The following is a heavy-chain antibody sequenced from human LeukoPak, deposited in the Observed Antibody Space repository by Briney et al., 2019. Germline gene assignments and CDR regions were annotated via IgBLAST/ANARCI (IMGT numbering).Heavy chain of an antibody. Sequence: GGSLRLSCAASGFTFSSYCMHWVRQAPGKGLVWVSPINGDGSSMYYADSVKGRFTISRDIGKNTLYLQMNSLRAEDTAVYYCARVGNPGPLYCGPGTLVSVSS. J-gene: IGHJ4*02. CDR1: GFTFSSYC. CDR2: INGDGSSM. V-gene: IGHV3-74*01. CDR3: ARVGNPGPLY.